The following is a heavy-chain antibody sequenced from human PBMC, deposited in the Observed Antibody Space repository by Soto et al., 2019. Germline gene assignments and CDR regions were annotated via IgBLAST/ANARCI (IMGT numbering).Heavy chain of an antibody. CDR1: GYTFTSYG. V-gene: IGHV1-18*01. CDR3: ARDHGGDYRDAFAI. D-gene: IGHD4-17*01. J-gene: IGHJ3*02. Sequence: GASVKVSCKASGYTFTSYGISWVRQAPGQGLEWMGWISAYNGNTNYAQKLQGRVAMTTDTSTSTAYMELRSLRSDDTAVYYCARDHGGDYRDAFAIWGQGTLVPVSS. CDR2: ISAYNGNT.